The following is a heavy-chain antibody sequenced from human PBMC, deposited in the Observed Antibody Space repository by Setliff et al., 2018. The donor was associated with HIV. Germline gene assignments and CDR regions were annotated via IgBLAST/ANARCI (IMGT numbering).Heavy chain of an antibody. D-gene: IGHD1-26*01. Sequence: ASVKVSCKASGYSFTGYYMHWVRQAPGQGLEWMGWINPDSGGTNYAKNFQGRVTMTKDTSISTAYMELSSLRAEDTAVYFCAANIMGLSPNDYWGQGTLVTVSS. CDR3: AANIMGLSPNDY. CDR2: INPDSGGT. CDR1: GYSFTGYY. J-gene: IGHJ4*02. V-gene: IGHV1-2*02.